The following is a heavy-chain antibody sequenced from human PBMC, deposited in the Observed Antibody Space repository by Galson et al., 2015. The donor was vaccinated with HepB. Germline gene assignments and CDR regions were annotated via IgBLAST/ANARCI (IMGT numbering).Heavy chain of an antibody. CDR2: ISYDGINK. Sequence: SLRLSCAASGFTFNNYAINWVRQAPGKGLERVAVISYDGINKWYADSVKGRFTISRDNSKNTVYLQINSLRAEDTAVYFCAVCFSTSCYAAENFQHWGQGTL. D-gene: IGHD2-2*01. CDR1: GFTFNNYA. V-gene: IGHV3-30-3*01. CDR3: AVCFSTSCYAAENFQH. J-gene: IGHJ1*01.